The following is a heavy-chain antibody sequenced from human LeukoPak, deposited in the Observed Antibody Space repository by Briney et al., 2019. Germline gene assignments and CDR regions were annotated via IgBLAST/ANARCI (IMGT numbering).Heavy chain of an antibody. J-gene: IGHJ4*02. CDR1: GGTFSSYA. D-gene: IGHD3-22*01. Sequence: ASVKVSCKASGGTFSSYAISWVRQAPGQGLEWMGRIIPIFGIANYAQKFQGRVTITADKSTSTAYMELSSLRSEDPAVYYCARVAKYDSSGYRFDYWGRGTVVTVSS. CDR3: ARVAKYDSSGYRFDY. V-gene: IGHV1-69*04. CDR2: IIPIFGIA.